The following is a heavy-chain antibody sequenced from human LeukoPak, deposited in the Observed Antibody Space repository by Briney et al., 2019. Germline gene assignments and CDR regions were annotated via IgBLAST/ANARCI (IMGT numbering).Heavy chain of an antibody. J-gene: IGHJ4*02. V-gene: IGHV3-30-3*01. Sequence: GRSLRLSGAASGFTFSSYAMHWVRQAPGKGLEWGAVISYDGSNKYYADSVKGRFTISRDNSKNTLYLQMNSLRAEDTAVYYCAREFLPAAAIYGYWGQGTLVTVSS. CDR3: AREFLPAAAIYGY. CDR2: ISYDGSNK. D-gene: IGHD2-2*01. CDR1: GFTFSSYA.